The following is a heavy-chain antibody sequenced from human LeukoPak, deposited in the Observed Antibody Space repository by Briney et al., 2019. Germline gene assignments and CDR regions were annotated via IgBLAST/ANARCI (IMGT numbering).Heavy chain of an antibody. CDR3: AKRIVGATIDY. J-gene: IGHJ4*02. CDR1: GFTLSTYA. D-gene: IGHD1-26*01. V-gene: IGHV3-30*18. Sequence: GRSLRLSCAASGFTLSTYAMHWVRQAPGKGLEWVAVISYDGSNKYYADSVKGRFTISRDNSKNTLYLQMNSLRAEDTAVYYCAKRIVGATIDYWGQGTLVTVSS. CDR2: ISYDGSNK.